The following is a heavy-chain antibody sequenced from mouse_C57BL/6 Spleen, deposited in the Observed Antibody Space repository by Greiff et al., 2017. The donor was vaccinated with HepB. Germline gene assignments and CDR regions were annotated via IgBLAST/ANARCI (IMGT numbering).Heavy chain of an antibody. CDR1: GYSFTGYY. CDR2: INPSTGGT. V-gene: IGHV1-42*01. D-gene: IGHD4-1*01. J-gene: IGHJ4*01. CDR3: ARWEERDYYAMDY. Sequence: EVHLVESGPELVKPGASVKISCKASGYSFTGYYMNWVKQSPEKSLEWIGEINPSTGGTTYNQKFKAKATLTVDKSSSTAYMQLKSLTSEDSAVYYCARWEERDYYAMDYWGQGTSVTVSS.